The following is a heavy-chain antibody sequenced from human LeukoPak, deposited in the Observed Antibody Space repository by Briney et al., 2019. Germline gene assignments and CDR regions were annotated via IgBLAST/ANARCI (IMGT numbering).Heavy chain of an antibody. CDR2: IYSSGST. Sequence: SEALSLTCTVSGGYIGSFYWSWIRQPPGKGLEWIGNIYSSGSTNYNPSLKSRVTISVDTSKNQFSLKLSSVTAADTAVYYCARGYDSSGYLYYYYYMDVWGKGTTVTVSS. CDR1: GGYIGSFY. CDR3: ARGYDSSGYLYYYYYMDV. J-gene: IGHJ6*03. D-gene: IGHD3-22*01. V-gene: IGHV4-59*12.